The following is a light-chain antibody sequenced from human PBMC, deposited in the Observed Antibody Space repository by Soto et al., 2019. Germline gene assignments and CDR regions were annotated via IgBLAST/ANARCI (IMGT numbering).Light chain of an antibody. Sequence: EILMTQSPDSLSVSPGETATLSCRASQSLNTDLAWYQQKPGQAPRLLLDGASTRATGISTRFSGGGSGTEFTLTISGLQSEDSAVYYCQQYKSWPPITFGQGTRLEIK. J-gene: IGKJ5*01. V-gene: IGKV3-15*01. CDR1: QSLNTD. CDR2: GAS. CDR3: QQYKSWPPIT.